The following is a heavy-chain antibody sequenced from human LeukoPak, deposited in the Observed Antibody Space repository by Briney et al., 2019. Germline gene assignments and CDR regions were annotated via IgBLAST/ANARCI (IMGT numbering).Heavy chain of an antibody. CDR3: ARCPAREPTLQH. CDR1: GGSISSGDYY. V-gene: IGHV4-30-4*01. Sequence: PSQTLSLTCTVSGGSISSGDYYWSWIRQPPGKGLEWIGYIYYSGSTYYNPSLKSRVTISVDTSKNQFSLKLSSVTAADTAVYYCARCPAREPTLQHWGQGTLVIVSS. CDR2: IYYSGST. J-gene: IGHJ1*01. D-gene: IGHD1-14*01.